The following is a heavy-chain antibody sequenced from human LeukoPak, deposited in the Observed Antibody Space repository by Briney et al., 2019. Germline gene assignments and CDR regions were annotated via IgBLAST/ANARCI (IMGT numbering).Heavy chain of an antibody. CDR3: ARAFRRDGYNYGY. CDR2: INPNSGGT. V-gene: IGHV1-2*02. J-gene: IGHJ4*02. Sequence: ASVKVSCKASGYTFTGYYKHWVRQAPGQGLEWMGWINPNSGGTNYAQKFQGRVTMTRDTSISTAYMELSRLRSDDTAVYYCARAFRRDGYNYGYWGQGTLVTVSS. CDR1: GYTFTGYY. D-gene: IGHD5-24*01.